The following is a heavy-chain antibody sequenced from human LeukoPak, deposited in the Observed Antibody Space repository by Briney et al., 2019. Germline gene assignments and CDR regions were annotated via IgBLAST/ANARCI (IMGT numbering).Heavy chain of an antibody. CDR2: IYSGGST. D-gene: IGHD2-15*01. Sequence: GGSLRLSCAASGFTVSGDYMSWVRQAPGKGLEWVSVIYSGGSTYYADSVKGRFTISRDNAKNSLYLQMNSLRAGDTAVYYCARAKWRFWGKGTTVTISS. CDR1: GFTVSGDY. J-gene: IGHJ6*04. V-gene: IGHV3-53*01. CDR3: ARAKWRF.